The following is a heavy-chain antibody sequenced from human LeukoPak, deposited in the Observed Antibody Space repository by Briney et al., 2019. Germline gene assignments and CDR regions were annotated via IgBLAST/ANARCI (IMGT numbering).Heavy chain of an antibody. Sequence: GGSLRLSCAASGFTFSSYAMSWVRQAPGKGLEWVSAISGSGGSTYYADSVKGRFTISRDNSKNTLYLQMNSLRAEHTAVYYCAKDGGEYSWNYVGGDYWGQGTLVAVSS. CDR3: AKDGGEYSWNYVGGDY. J-gene: IGHJ4*02. D-gene: IGHD1-7*01. CDR1: GFTFSSYA. CDR2: ISGSGGST. V-gene: IGHV3-23*01.